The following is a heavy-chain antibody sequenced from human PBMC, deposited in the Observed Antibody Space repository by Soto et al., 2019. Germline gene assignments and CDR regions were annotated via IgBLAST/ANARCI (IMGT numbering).Heavy chain of an antibody. D-gene: IGHD2-2*01. CDR3: AKDNGVPAAHSVDCIVP. J-gene: IGHJ5*02. CDR1: GFTFSSYA. CDR2: ISGSGGST. Sequence: GGSLRLSCAASGFTFSSYAMSWVRQAPGKGLEWVSAISGSGGSTYYADSVKGRFTISRDNSKNTLYLQMNSLRAEDTAVYYCAKDNGVPAAHSVDCIVPWGQGTLVTVSS. V-gene: IGHV3-23*01.